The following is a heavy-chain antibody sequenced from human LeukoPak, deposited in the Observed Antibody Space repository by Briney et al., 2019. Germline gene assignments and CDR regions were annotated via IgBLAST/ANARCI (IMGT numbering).Heavy chain of an antibody. Sequence: PGGSLRLSCAASGFTFSSYGMSWVRQAPGKGLEWVSAISGSGGSTYYADSVKGRFTISRDNSKNTLYLQMNSLRAEDTAVYYCAKGSSYGSGSYPDDYWGQGTLVTVSS. V-gene: IGHV3-23*01. CDR3: AKGSSYGSGSYPDDY. CDR2: ISGSGGST. J-gene: IGHJ4*02. D-gene: IGHD3-10*01. CDR1: GFTFSSYG.